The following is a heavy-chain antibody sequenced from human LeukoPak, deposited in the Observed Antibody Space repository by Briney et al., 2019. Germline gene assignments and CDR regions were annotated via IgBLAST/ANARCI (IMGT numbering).Heavy chain of an antibody. CDR1: GGTFSSYA. CDR3: ARAPRSSSWYYFDY. V-gene: IGHV1-18*01. CDR2: ISAYNGNT. D-gene: IGHD6-13*01. Sequence: ASVKVSCKASGGTFSSYAISWVRQAPGQGLEWMGWISAYNGNTNYAQKLQGRVTMTTDTSTSTAYMELRSLRSDDTAVYYCARAPRSSSWYYFDYWGQGTLVTVSS. J-gene: IGHJ4*02.